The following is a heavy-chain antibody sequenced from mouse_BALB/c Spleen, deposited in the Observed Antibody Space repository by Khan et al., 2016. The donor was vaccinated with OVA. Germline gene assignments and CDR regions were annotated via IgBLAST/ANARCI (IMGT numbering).Heavy chain of an antibody. Sequence: QIQLVQSGAELAKPGASVKMSCKASGYTFTTYWMHWVKQRPGQGLEWIGYINPTSGSTDYNQKLKDKATLTADKSSSTAYMQLSSLTSDDSAVYYCARDRIDYGGQGTTLTVSS. CDR1: GYTFTTYW. CDR3: ARDRIDY. CDR2: INPTSGST. V-gene: IGHV1-7*01. J-gene: IGHJ2*01.